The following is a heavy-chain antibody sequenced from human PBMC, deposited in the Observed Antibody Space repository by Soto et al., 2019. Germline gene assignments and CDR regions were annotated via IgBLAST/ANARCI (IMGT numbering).Heavy chain of an antibody. Sequence: QVQLHESGPGPVKHSQTLCLTCTVSGGSISSDGYYWSWIRLHPGKGLEWIGYIYYSGSTYYNPSLKSRVTISVDTSKNQFSLKLSSVTAADTAVYYCAGIYSGSPGGTLRYWGQGTLVTVSS. V-gene: IGHV4-31*03. CDR1: GGSISSDGYY. CDR2: IYYSGST. J-gene: IGHJ4*02. D-gene: IGHD1-26*01. CDR3: AGIYSGSPGGTLRY.